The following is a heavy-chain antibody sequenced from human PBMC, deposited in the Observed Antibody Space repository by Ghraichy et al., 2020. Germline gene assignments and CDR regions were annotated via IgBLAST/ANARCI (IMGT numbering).Heavy chain of an antibody. CDR3: GRGSTVIRFYYYNGMDV. V-gene: IGHV3-48*02. CDR1: GLTLISYS. J-gene: IGHJ6*02. Sequence: LSLTCVGAGLTLISYSMNWVRQSPGKGPEWISYITSSGRFTSYADSVKGRFTISRDNAQNSLYLQMNSLRDEDTAVYYCGRGSTVIRFYYYNGMDVWGQGTTVTVSS. D-gene: IGHD4-23*01. CDR2: ITSSGRFT.